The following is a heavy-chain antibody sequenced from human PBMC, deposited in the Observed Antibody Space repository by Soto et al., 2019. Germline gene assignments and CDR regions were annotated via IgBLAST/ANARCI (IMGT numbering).Heavy chain of an antibody. CDR3: ASGGSYDANFDY. Sequence: QVQLVQSGAEVKKTGSSVTFSCKASVCTFSSYPISWVRQAPGQGLEWMGGIIPIFGTPNYAQRFQGRVTITADEYTSTAYMELSSLRSEDTAVYYCASGGSYDANFDYWGQGTLVTVSS. V-gene: IGHV1-69*01. CDR1: VCTFSSYP. D-gene: IGHD2-15*01. CDR2: IIPIFGTP. J-gene: IGHJ4*02.